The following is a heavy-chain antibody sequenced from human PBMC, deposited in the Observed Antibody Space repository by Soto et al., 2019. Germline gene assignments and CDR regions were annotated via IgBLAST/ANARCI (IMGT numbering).Heavy chain of an antibody. J-gene: IGHJ6*02. CDR3: ASETGVDTAMVQTHNYYYYYGMDV. CDR1: GGTFSSYA. CDR2: IIPIFGTA. D-gene: IGHD5-18*01. Sequence: QVQLVQSGAEVKKPGSSVKVSCKASGGTFSSYAISWVRQAPGQGLEWMGGIIPIFGTANYAQKFQGRVTITADESTSTAYMELSSLRSEDTAVYYCASETGVDTAMVQTHNYYYYYGMDVWGQGTTVTVSS. V-gene: IGHV1-69*12.